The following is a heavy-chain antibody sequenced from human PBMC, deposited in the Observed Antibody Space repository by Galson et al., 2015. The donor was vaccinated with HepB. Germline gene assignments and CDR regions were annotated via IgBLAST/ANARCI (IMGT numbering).Heavy chain of an antibody. D-gene: IGHD3-22*01. CDR3: ASSTYYYVSSGYRAFDI. J-gene: IGHJ3*02. Sequence: SETLSLTCTVSGGSISSYYWSWIRQPAGKGLEWIGRIYTSGSTNYNPSLKSRVTMSVDTSKNQFSLKLSSVTAADTAVYYCASSTYYYVSSGYRAFDIWGQGTMVTVSS. CDR2: IYTSGST. CDR1: GGSISSYY. V-gene: IGHV4-4*07.